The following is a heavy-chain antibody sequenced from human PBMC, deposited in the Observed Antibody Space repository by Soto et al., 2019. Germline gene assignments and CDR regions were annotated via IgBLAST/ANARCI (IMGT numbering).Heavy chain of an antibody. J-gene: IGHJ6*03. CDR3: ARGVRYSSSSEEYYYYYMDV. D-gene: IGHD6-6*01. Sequence: ASVKVSCKASGYTFTSYDINWVRQATGQGLERMGWMNPNSGNTGYAQKFQGRVTMTRNTSISTAYMELSSLRSEDTAVYYCARGVRYSSSSEEYYYYYMDVRGKGTTVTVSS. V-gene: IGHV1-8*01. CDR2: MNPNSGNT. CDR1: GYTFTSYD.